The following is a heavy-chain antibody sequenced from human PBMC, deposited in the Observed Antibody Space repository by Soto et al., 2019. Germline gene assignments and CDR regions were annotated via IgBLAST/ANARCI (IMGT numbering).Heavy chain of an antibody. CDR2: IYHSGST. V-gene: IGHV4-38-2*01. J-gene: IGHJ3*02. CDR1: GYSISSGYY. CDR3: ARGLPMYYDFWFDAFDI. D-gene: IGHD3-3*01. Sequence: SETLSLTCAVSGYSISSGYYWGWIRQPPGKGLEWIGSIYHSGSTYYNPSLKSRVTISVDTSKNQFSLKLSSVTAADTAVYYCARGLPMYYDFWFDAFDIWGQGTMVTV.